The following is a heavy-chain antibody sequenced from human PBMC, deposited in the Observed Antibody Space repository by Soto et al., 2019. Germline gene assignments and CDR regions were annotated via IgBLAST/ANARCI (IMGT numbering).Heavy chain of an antibody. D-gene: IGHD3-9*01. J-gene: IGHJ5*02. CDR1: GGTFSSYA. V-gene: IGHV1-69*13. CDR3: AMYSPEYYDILTGPLRGWFDP. Sequence: SVKVSCKASGGTFSSYAISWVRQAPGQGLEWMGGIIPIFGTANYAQKFQGRVTITADESTSTAYMELSSLRSEDTAVYYCAMYSPEYYDILTGPLRGWFDPWGQGTLVTAPQ. CDR2: IIPIFGTA.